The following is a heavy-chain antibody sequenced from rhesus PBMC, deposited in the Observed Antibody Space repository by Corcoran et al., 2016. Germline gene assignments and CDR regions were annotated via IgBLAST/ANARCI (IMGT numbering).Heavy chain of an antibody. J-gene: IGHJ4*01. CDR1: GASIRTNY. CDR3: ARDFAY. V-gene: IGHV4-147*01. CDR2: IDGGNGGT. Sequence: QVQLQQSSPGLVKPSETLSLTCAVSGASIRTNYWSWIRQSPGKGLEWIGTIDGGNGGTRYNPSLKSRVTISTDTSKNQFSLNLIFVTAADTAVYYCARDFAYWGQGVLVTVSS.